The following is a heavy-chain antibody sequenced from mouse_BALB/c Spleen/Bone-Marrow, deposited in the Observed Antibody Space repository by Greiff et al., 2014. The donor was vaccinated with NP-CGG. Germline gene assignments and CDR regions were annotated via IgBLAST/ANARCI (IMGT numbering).Heavy chain of an antibody. CDR3: ARPIYDGYSAAMDY. V-gene: IGHV1S30*01. J-gene: IGHJ4*01. CDR2: VNPYNGGT. CDR1: GYSFTGYY. Sequence: VQLKQSGPDLVKPGASVKISCKASGYSFTGYYMHWVKQSHGKSLEWIGRVNPYNGGTSYNQKFKDKAILTVDRSSSTAYMELSSLTSEDSAVYYCARPIYDGYSAAMDYWGQGTSVTVSS. D-gene: IGHD2-3*01.